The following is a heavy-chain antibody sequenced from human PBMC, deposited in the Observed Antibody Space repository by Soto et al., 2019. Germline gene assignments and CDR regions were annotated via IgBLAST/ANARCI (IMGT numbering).Heavy chain of an antibody. CDR3: AAASRITIFGVVIAPHYGMDV. J-gene: IGHJ6*02. Sequence: SVKVSCKASGYTFTSSAVQWVRQARGQRLEWIGWIVVGSGNTNYAQKFQERVTITRDMSTSTAYMELSSLRSEDTAVYYCAAASRITIFGVVIAPHYGMDVWGQGTTVTVSS. V-gene: IGHV1-58*01. CDR2: IVVGSGNT. D-gene: IGHD3-3*01. CDR1: GYTFTSSA.